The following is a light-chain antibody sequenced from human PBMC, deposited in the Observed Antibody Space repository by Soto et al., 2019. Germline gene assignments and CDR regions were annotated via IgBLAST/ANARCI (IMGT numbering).Light chain of an antibody. CDR1: QSISSW. Sequence: DMQMTQSPSTLSASVGDRVTITCRASQSISSWLAWYQQKPGKAPKLLIYDASSLESGVPSRFSGSGSGTEFTLTISSLQPDDFATYYCQQYHSYRTFGQGTKVEIK. CDR3: QQYHSYRT. CDR2: DAS. J-gene: IGKJ1*01. V-gene: IGKV1-5*01.